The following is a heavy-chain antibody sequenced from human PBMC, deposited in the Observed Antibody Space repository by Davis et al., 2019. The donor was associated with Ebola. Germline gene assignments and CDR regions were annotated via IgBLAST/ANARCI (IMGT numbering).Heavy chain of an antibody. V-gene: IGHV4-59*08. Sequence: MPSETLSLTCTVSGGPISGYYWSWIRQPPGKGLEWMGYIYYSGATNYIPSLKSRVTMSVDVPRKQVSLTLTSVTAADTAVYYCARHPYDFWSGFYFDYWGQGSLVTVSS. CDR2: IYYSGAT. J-gene: IGHJ4*02. CDR1: GGPISGYY. CDR3: ARHPYDFWSGFYFDY. D-gene: IGHD3-3*01.